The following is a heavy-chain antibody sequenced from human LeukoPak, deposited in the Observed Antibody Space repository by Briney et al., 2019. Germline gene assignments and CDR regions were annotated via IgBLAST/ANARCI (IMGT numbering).Heavy chain of an antibody. Sequence: PGGSLRLSCAASEFTFSNYNMNWVRQAPRKGLEWVSYISTSSSTIYYADSVKGRFTISRDNAKNSLYLQMNSLRDEDTAVYYCARDYYYDSSGYWDYYFDYWGQGTLVSVSS. V-gene: IGHV3-48*02. CDR1: EFTFSNYN. CDR2: ISTSSSTI. CDR3: ARDYYYDSSGYWDYYFDY. J-gene: IGHJ4*02. D-gene: IGHD3-22*01.